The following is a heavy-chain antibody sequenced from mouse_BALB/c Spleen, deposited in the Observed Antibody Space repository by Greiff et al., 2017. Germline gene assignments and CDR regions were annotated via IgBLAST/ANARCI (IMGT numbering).Heavy chain of an antibody. CDR3: TRGGYYSSWFAY. V-gene: IGHV1-15*01. CDR2: IDPETGGT. Sequence: QVQLKESGAELVRPGASVTLSCKASGYTFTDYEMHWVKQTPVHGLEWIGAIDPETGGTAYNQKFKGKATLTADKSSSTAYMELRSLTSEDSAVYYCTRGGYYSSWFAYWGQGTLVTVSA. CDR1: GYTFTDYE. J-gene: IGHJ3*01. D-gene: IGHD2-3*01.